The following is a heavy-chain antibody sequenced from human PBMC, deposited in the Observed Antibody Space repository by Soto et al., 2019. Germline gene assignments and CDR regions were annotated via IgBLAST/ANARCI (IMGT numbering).Heavy chain of an antibody. CDR3: ARTPLFSSSWYPEAFDI. V-gene: IGHV1-2*04. J-gene: IGHJ3*02. CDR1: GYTFTGYY. CDR2: INPNSGGT. Sequence: ASVKVSCKASGYTFTGYYMHWVRQAPGQGLEWMGWINPNSGGTNYAQKIQGWVTMTRDTSISTAYMELSRLRSDDTAVYYCARTPLFSSSWYPEAFDIWGQGTMVTVSS. D-gene: IGHD6-13*01.